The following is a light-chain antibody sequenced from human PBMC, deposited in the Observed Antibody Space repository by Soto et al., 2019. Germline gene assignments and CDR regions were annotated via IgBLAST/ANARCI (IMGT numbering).Light chain of an antibody. V-gene: IGKV3-20*01. CDR2: GAT. CDR3: QQYGGTPLWA. CDR1: STLTTAY. J-gene: IGKJ1*01. Sequence: EVALTRSPGTVSLSPGEGATISCRASSTLTTAYLNWHQQKPGQSPRLLIYGATSRATGTPDRFSGSGSGTDFTLTISSLEPEDFAVYYCQQYGGTPLWAFGQGTKVEIK.